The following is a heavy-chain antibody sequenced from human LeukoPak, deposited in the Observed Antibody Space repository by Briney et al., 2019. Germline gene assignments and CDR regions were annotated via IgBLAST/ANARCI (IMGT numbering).Heavy chain of an antibody. J-gene: IGHJ4*02. Sequence: SETLSLTCTVSGGSISSYYWSWIRQPPGKGLEWIGEINHSGSTNYNPSLKSRVTISVDTSKNQFSLKLSSVTAADTAVYYCARVTLRRGYSYGPDYWGQGTLVTVSS. V-gene: IGHV4-34*01. CDR1: GGSISSYY. D-gene: IGHD5-18*01. CDR3: ARVTLRRGYSYGPDY. CDR2: INHSGST.